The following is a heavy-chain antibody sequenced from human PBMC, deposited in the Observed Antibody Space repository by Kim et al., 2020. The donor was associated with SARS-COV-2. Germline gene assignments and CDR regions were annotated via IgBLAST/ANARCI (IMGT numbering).Heavy chain of an antibody. CDR2: LSNYGSRT. CDR3: ARKFGGNPGDAFDV. CDR1: GFIFSSLA. Sequence: GGSLRLSCVASGFIFSSLAMHWVRQAPGKGLEWVAVLSNYGSRTYYADSVKGRFTISRDNSKNTMYLQMNSLRDEDTGVYFCARKFGGNPGDAFDVWGQGTTVTVSS. D-gene: IGHD2-15*01. V-gene: IGHV3-30-3*01. J-gene: IGHJ3*01.